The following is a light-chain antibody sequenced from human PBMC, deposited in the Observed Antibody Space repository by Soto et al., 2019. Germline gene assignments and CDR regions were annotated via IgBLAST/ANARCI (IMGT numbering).Light chain of an antibody. CDR1: QSVSVN. J-gene: IGKJ3*01. Sequence: EIVMTQSPGTLSVSPGERATLSCRASQSVSVNLAWYQQKPGQAPRVLIYGVSTRATGIPARFSGSESGTEFTVTISSLQSEDFAVYYCQQYNDWPFTFAPGTKLDIK. CDR2: GVS. V-gene: IGKV3-15*01. CDR3: QQYNDWPFT.